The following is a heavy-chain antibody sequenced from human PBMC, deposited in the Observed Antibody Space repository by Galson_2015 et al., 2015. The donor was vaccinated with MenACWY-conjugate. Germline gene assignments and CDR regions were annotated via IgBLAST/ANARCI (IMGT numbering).Heavy chain of an antibody. J-gene: IGHJ4*02. CDR2: ISYDGKDK. CDR3: ARVGQERRTLLPNFDG. Sequence: SLRLSCAASGLTFNMYSLHWIRQAPGKGLEWEAVISYDGKDKFYGDSVKGRFIILRDNSKNTVYLQMNSLRGEDTGVYFCARVGQERRTLLPNFDGWGQGTRVTVSS. CDR1: GLTFNMYS. D-gene: IGHD3-22*01. V-gene: IGHV3-30*01.